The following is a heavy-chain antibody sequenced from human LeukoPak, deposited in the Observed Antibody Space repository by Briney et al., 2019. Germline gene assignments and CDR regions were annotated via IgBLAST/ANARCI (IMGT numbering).Heavy chain of an antibody. V-gene: IGHV4-59*08. J-gene: IGHJ5*02. Sequence: PSETLSLTCAVSGGSISSFYWSWIRQPPGKGLEYIGSIYYSGSSIYNPSLKSRVTISVDTSKNHFSLKLSSVTAADTAVYYCARSAQTFYDFWSGYSGADWFDPWGQGTLVTVSS. CDR3: ARSAQTFYDFWSGYSGADWFDP. CDR1: GGSISSFY. CDR2: IYYSGSS. D-gene: IGHD3-3*01.